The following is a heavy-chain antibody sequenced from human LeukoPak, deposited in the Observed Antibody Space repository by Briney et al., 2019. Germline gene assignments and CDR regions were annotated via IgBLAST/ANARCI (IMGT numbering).Heavy chain of an antibody. V-gene: IGHV4-30-4*01. CDR1: GGSISSGDYY. Sequence: SETLSLTCTVSGGSISSGDYYWSWIRQPPGKGLEWIGYIYYSGSTYYNSSLKSRVTISVDTSKNQFSLKLSSVTAADTAVYYCARESLTSYYYYGMDVWGKGTTVTVSS. CDR2: IYYSGST. J-gene: IGHJ6*04. CDR3: ARESLTSYYYYGMDV. D-gene: IGHD3-9*01.